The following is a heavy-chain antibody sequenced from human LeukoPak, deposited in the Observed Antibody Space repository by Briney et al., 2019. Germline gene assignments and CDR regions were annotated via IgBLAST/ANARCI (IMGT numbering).Heavy chain of an antibody. J-gene: IGHJ1*01. Sequence: GGSLRLSCAASGFTFSSYAMSGVRQAPGKGLEWVSTISGSGGSTSYADSVKGRFTISRDNSKNTLYLQMNSLRAEDTAVYYCAKDRALHSTVVTTYAEYFHHWGQGTLVTVSS. CDR2: ISGSGGST. D-gene: IGHD4-23*01. CDR1: GFTFSSYA. CDR3: AKDRALHSTVVTTYAEYFHH. V-gene: IGHV3-23*01.